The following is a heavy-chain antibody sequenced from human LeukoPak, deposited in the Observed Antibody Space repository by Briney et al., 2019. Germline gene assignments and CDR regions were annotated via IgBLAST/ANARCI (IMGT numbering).Heavy chain of an antibody. J-gene: IGHJ4*02. Sequence: ASVKVSCKASGGTFSSYAISWVRQAPGQGLEWMGRISAYNGNTNYAQKLQGRVTMTTDTSTSTAYMELRSLRSDDTAVYYCARDLRLRYFDWLLFRADGGDYWGQGTLVTVSS. V-gene: IGHV1-18*01. CDR2: ISAYNGNT. CDR3: ARDLRLRYFDWLLFRADGGDY. D-gene: IGHD3-9*01. CDR1: GGTFSSYA.